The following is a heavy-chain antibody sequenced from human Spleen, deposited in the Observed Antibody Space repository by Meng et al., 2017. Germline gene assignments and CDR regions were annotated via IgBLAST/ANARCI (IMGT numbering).Heavy chain of an antibody. CDR2: IWYDGSNK. CDR3: ARSRRYFDY. J-gene: IGHJ4*02. Sequence: QVQLVGSGGGVVQPGRSLRLSCAASGFTFSSYDMHWVRQAPGKGLEWVAVIWYDGSNKYYADSVKGRFTISRDNSKNTLYLQMNSLTVEDTAVYYCARSRRYFDYWGQGTLVTVSS. D-gene: IGHD2-2*01. V-gene: IGHV3-30*01. CDR1: GFTFSSYD.